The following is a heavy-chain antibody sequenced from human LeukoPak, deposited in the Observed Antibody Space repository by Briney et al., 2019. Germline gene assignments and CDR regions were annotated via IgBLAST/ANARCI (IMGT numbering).Heavy chain of an antibody. CDR2: INSDGSIT. CDR3: ARNPTGDYDY. CDR1: GFTFRDYW. Sequence: PGGSIRLSCAASGFTFRDYWMHWVRQVPGKGLLWVSHINSDGSITDYADSVKGRFTISRDNARNTLSLQMDSLRVEDTAVYYCARNPTGDYDYWGQGALVTVSS. D-gene: IGHD2-8*02. V-gene: IGHV3-74*01. J-gene: IGHJ4*02.